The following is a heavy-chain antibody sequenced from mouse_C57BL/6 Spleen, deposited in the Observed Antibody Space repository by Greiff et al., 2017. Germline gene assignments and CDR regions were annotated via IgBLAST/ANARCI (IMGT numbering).Heavy chain of an antibody. CDR3: ARTWTCAMDY. Sequence: VKLEQSGAELMKPGASVKLSCAATGYTFTGYWIEWVEQRPGHGLEWIGEILPGSGSTNYTEKFKGKATFTEDTSSNTVYMQLSSLTTEDTAIYYCARTWTCAMDYWGQGTSVTVSS. J-gene: IGHJ4*01. CDR2: ILPGSGST. V-gene: IGHV1-9*01. CDR1: GYTFTGYW.